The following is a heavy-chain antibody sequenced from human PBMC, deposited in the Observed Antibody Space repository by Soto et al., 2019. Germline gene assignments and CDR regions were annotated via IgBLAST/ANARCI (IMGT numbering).Heavy chain of an antibody. CDR1: GDSVSSNSSA. CDR3: ARAKYTSSPFFDY. V-gene: IGHV6-1*01. J-gene: IGHJ4*02. D-gene: IGHD6-19*01. Sequence: SQTLSLTCAISGDSVSSNSSAWNWIRQSPSGGLEWLGRTYYRSKWYNDYAVSAKSRITISPDTSKNQFSLQLNSVTPEDTAVYYCARAKYTSSPFFDYWGQGSLVTVSS. CDR2: TYYRSKWYN.